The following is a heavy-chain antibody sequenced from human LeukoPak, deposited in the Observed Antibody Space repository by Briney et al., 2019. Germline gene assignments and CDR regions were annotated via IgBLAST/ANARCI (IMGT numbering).Heavy chain of an antibody. J-gene: IGHJ4*02. CDR2: VNDAGDAT. V-gene: IGHV3-23*01. Sequence: GGSLRLSCAASGFAFNNYAMSWVRQAPGKGLEWVSAVNDAGDATKYADSVKGRFTISRDNSKNTLYLQMNSLRAEDTAVYYCARDLTSGYYPTVFDYWGQGTLVTVSS. CDR1: GFAFNNYA. CDR3: ARDLTSGYYPTVFDY. D-gene: IGHD3-22*01.